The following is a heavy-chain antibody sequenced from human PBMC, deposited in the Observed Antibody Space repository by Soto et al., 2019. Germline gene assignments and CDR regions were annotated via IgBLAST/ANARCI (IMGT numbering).Heavy chain of an antibody. CDR1: VFTFSSYS. CDR2: ITISGTTV. CDR3: AREIAAAGYIDY. V-gene: IGHV3-48*02. D-gene: IGHD6-13*01. J-gene: IGHJ4*02. Sequence: AGGSLRLSCAASVFTFSSYSLNWVRQAPGKWLEWFSYITISGTTVXXADSVRGRXTISRYNSKNSXYLQMXSLRDDDTAXYHCAREIAAAGYIDYWVQGTLVTVSS.